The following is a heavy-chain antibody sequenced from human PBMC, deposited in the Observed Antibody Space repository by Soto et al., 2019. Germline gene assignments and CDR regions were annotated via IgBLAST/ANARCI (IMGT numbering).Heavy chain of an antibody. V-gene: IGHV3-53*02. CDR1: GFTVSSNY. CDR2: IYSGGST. Sequence: EVQLVETGEGLIQPGGSLRLSCAASGFTVSSNYMSWVRQAPGKGLEWVSVIYSGGSTYYADSVKGRFTISRDNSKNTLYLQMNSLRAEDTAVYYCARVGPYGSGSYCDYWGQGTLVTVSS. CDR3: ARVGPYGSGSYCDY. J-gene: IGHJ4*02. D-gene: IGHD3-10*01.